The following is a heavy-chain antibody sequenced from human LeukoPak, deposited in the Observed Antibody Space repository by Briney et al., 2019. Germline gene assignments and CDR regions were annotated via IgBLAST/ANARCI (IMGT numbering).Heavy chain of an antibody. Sequence: GGSLRLSCAASGFTFSSYAMSWVRQAPGKGLEWVSAISGSGGSTYYADSVKGRFTTSRDNSKNTLYLQMNSLRAEDTAVYYCAKKAMYRVVVAASDYWGQGTLVTVSS. CDR2: ISGSGGST. CDR1: GFTFSSYA. CDR3: AKKAMYRVVVAASDY. D-gene: IGHD2-15*01. V-gene: IGHV3-23*01. J-gene: IGHJ4*02.